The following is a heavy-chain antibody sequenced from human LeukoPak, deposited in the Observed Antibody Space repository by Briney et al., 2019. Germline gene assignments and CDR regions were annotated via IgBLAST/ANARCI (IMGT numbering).Heavy chain of an antibody. Sequence: PSETLSLTCAVYGGSFSGYYWSWIRQPPGKGLEWIGEINHSGSTNYNPSLKSRVTISVDTSKNQFSLKLSSVTAADTAVYYCARQTRERNFDYWGQGTLVTVSS. D-gene: IGHD1-26*01. J-gene: IGHJ4*02. V-gene: IGHV4-34*01. CDR3: ARQTRERNFDY. CDR2: INHSGST. CDR1: GGSFSGYY.